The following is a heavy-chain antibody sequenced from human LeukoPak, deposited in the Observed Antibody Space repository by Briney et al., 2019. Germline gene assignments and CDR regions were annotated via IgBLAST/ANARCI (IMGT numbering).Heavy chain of an antibody. CDR1: GFTFSNYA. CDR3: ARDVISSSSPEWAFDP. Sequence: PGGSLRLSCVAAGFTFSNYAMNWVRQAPGKGLEWVAFIGYDGDNKFYVDSVKGRFAISRDNSKSTLYLQINNVRVEDTAIYYCARDVISSSSPEWAFDPWGQGTLVTVSS. J-gene: IGHJ5*02. V-gene: IGHV3-30*09. D-gene: IGHD6-13*01. CDR2: IGYDGDNK.